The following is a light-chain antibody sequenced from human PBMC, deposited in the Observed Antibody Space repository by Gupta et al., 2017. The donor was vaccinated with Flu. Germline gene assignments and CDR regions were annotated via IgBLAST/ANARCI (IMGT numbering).Light chain of an antibody. Sequence: EIVLTQSPLSLPVTPGEPASISCRSSQSLLHRNGYNYLDWYLQKPGQSPQLLIYMGSNRASGVPDRFSGSGSGTDFTLKISRVEAEDVGVYYCMQALQTVGVGPGTKVEIK. CDR2: MGS. J-gene: IGKJ3*01. CDR1: QSLLHRNGYNY. V-gene: IGKV2-28*01. CDR3: MQALQTVG.